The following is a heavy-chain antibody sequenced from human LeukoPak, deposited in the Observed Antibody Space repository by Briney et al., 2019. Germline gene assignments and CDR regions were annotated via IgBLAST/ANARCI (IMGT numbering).Heavy chain of an antibody. CDR1: GFTFSSYG. V-gene: IGHV3-33*01. Sequence: GRSLRLSCAASGFTFSSYGMHWVRQAPGKGLEWVAVIWYDGSNKYYADSVRGRFTISRDNSKNTLYLQMNSLRAEDTAVYYCARRIRDDSSGYYPAFVDYWGQGTLVTVSS. J-gene: IGHJ4*02. D-gene: IGHD3-22*01. CDR2: IWYDGSNK. CDR3: ARRIRDDSSGYYPAFVDY.